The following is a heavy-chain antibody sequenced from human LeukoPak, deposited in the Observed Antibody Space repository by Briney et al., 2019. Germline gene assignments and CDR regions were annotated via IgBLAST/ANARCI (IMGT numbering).Heavy chain of an antibody. V-gene: IGHV3-23*01. CDR1: GFTFSSYA. CDR3: AKSNPGSSWGSIDY. CDR2: ISGSGGST. J-gene: IGHJ4*02. Sequence: GGSLRLSCAASGFTFSSYAMSWVRQAPGKGLEWVSAISGSGGSTYYADSVKGRFTISRDNAKNTLYLQMNSLRAEDTAVYYCAKSNPGSSWGSIDYWGQGTLVTVSS. D-gene: IGHD6-13*01.